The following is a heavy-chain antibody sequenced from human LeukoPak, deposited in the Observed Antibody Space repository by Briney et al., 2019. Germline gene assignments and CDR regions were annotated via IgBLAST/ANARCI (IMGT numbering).Heavy chain of an antibody. CDR2: IKQDGSEK. CDR3: ARTKDSSGWYSYFDY. V-gene: IGHV3-7*01. Sequence: PGGSLRLSCAASGFTFSSYWMSWVRQAPGKGLEWVANIKQDGSEKYYVDSVKGRFTISRDNAKNSLYLQMNSLRAEDTAVYYCARTKDSSGWYSYFDYWGQGTLVTVSS. D-gene: IGHD6-19*01. CDR1: GFTFSSYW. J-gene: IGHJ4*02.